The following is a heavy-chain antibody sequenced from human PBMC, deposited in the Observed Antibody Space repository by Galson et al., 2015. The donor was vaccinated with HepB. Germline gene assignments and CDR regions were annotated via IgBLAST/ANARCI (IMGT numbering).Heavy chain of an antibody. J-gene: IGHJ6*02. V-gene: IGHV3-7*03. CDR3: ARRISLVRGIITKPDYYYGMDV. CDR2: INPDGSEK. CDR1: EFTFSSYW. D-gene: IGHD3-10*01. Sequence: SLRLSCAASEFTFSSYWMNWVRQAPGKGLEWVANINPDGSEKYYVASLKGRLTISRDNAKNSLYLQMDSLRAEDTGVYYCARRISLVRGIITKPDYYYGMDVWGQGTTVTVAS.